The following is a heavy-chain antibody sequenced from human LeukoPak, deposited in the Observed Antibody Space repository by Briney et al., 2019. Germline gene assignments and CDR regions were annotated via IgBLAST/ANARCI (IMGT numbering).Heavy chain of an antibody. D-gene: IGHD2-8*01. CDR2: VYYSGRT. Sequence: SETLSLTCTVSGGSIISYYWSCIRQPPGKGLVWIGYVYYSGRTNYNSSLKSRVTISADTSKNQFSLRLSSVTAADTAVYYCAKMEGLAFDYWGQGTLVTVSS. CDR3: AKMEGLAFDY. CDR1: GGSIISYY. V-gene: IGHV4-59*01. J-gene: IGHJ4*02.